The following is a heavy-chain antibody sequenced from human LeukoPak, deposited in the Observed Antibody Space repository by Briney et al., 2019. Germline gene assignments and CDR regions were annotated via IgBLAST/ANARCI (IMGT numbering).Heavy chain of an antibody. Sequence: GGSLRLSCAASGFTFSNFALSWVRQAPGKGLEWVSAISGRGRGGSTNYADSVKGRFTISRDNSKNTLYLQMNSLRAEDTAVYYCAKVGIDGSGPFDHWGQGTLVTVSS. CDR3: AKVGIDGSGPFDH. V-gene: IGHV3-23*01. CDR2: ISGRGRGGST. D-gene: IGHD3-10*01. J-gene: IGHJ4*02. CDR1: GFTFSNFA.